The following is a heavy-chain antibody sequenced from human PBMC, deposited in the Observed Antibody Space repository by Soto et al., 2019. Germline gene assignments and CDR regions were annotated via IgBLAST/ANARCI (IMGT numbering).Heavy chain of an antibody. CDR1: GGSISSDDHY. CDR2: IYYTGST. Sequence: QVQLQESGPGLVKPSQTLSLTCTVSGGSISSDDHYWTWIRQPPGKVLEWIGYIYYTGSTNYNPSLKSRVTISMDTSKNQFSLKVNSVTAADTAVYYCARDRSNSPDFFDFWGQGTLVTVSS. CDR3: ARDRSNSPDFFDF. J-gene: IGHJ4*02. V-gene: IGHV4-30-4*01. D-gene: IGHD6-6*01.